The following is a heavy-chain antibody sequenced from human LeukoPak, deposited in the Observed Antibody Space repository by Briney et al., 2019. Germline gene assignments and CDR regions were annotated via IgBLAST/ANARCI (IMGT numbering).Heavy chain of an antibody. Sequence: GGSLRLSCAASGFTFSSYWMSWVRQAPGKGLEWVANIKQDGSEKYYVDSVKGRFTISRDNAKNSLYLQMNSPRAEDTAVYYCAREYSGSYYRPGYFQHWGQGTLVTVSS. D-gene: IGHD1-26*01. CDR2: IKQDGSEK. CDR3: AREYSGSYYRPGYFQH. J-gene: IGHJ1*01. CDR1: GFTFSSYW. V-gene: IGHV3-7*01.